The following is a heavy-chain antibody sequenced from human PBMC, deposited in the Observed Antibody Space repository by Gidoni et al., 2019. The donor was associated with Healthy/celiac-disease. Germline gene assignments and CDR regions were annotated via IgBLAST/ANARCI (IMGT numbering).Heavy chain of an antibody. Sequence: QLQLQESGPGLVKPSETLSLTCTVSGGSISSSSYYWGWIRQPPGKGLEWIGSIYYSGSTYYNPSLKSRVTISVDTSKNQFSLKLSSVTAADTAVYYCARLAWHRRYYFDYWGQGTLVTVSS. CDR3: ARLAWHRRYYFDY. CDR1: GGSISSSSYY. J-gene: IGHJ4*02. V-gene: IGHV4-39*01. CDR2: IYYSGST. D-gene: IGHD5-12*01.